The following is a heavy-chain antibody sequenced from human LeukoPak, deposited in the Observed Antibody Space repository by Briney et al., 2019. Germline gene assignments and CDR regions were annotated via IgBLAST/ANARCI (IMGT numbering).Heavy chain of an antibody. CDR3: VRGGYDLWDY. V-gene: IGHV3-20*04. Sequence: GGSLRLSCAASGFMFDDYGMSWVRHAPGKGLEWVSGINWSGGRTGYGDSLKGRFTISRDNAKNTLYLQMNSLRAEDTALYYCVRGGYDLWDYWGQGTLVTVSS. CDR2: INWSGGRT. D-gene: IGHD3-3*01. CDR1: GFMFDDYG. J-gene: IGHJ4*02.